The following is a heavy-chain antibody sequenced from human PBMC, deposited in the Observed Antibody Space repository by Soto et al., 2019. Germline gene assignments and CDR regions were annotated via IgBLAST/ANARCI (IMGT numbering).Heavy chain of an antibody. J-gene: IGHJ4*02. V-gene: IGHV4-39*01. Sequence: SETLSLTCTVSGDSIRSNSYYWSWIRQPPGKGLEWIAYVYSSGSTYYNPSLKSRVTISVDTSKRQFSLDLNSVTAADTAVYYCARMSPSSLSCYSLDYCGQGTLVTVSS. CDR1: GDSIRSNSYY. CDR2: VYSSGST. CDR3: ARMSPSSLSCYSLDY. D-gene: IGHD2-2*01.